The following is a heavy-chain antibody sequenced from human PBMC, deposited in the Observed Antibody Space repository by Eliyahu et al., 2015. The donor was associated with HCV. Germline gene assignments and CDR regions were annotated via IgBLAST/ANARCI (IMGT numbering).Heavy chain of an antibody. Sequence: QVQLQESGPGLVKPSQTLSLTCTVXGGSISSGGYFWSWIRQHPGKGLEWIGYIYDSGNTYYNPSLQGRVTISPDTSKNQFSLNLDSVTAADTAVYYCAKIGYCSITCPRGGGFDIWGQGTMVTVSS. V-gene: IGHV4-31*03. CDR1: GGSISSGGYF. J-gene: IGHJ3*02. CDR3: AKIGYCSITCPRGGGFDI. CDR2: IYDSGNT. D-gene: IGHD2-2*01.